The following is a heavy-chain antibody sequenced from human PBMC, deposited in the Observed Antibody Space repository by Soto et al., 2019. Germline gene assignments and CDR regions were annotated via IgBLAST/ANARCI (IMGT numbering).Heavy chain of an antibody. V-gene: IGHV4-59*01. CDR2: IYYSGST. CDR1: GGSISSYY. CDR3: ARSPGLAAAAWIDY. Sequence: QVQLQESGPGLVKPSETLSLTCTVSGGSISSYYWSWIRQPPGKGLEWIGYIYYSGSTNYNPSLKRRVTISVDTSKNQFSLKLSSVTAADTAVYYCARSPGLAAAAWIDYWGQGTLVTVSS. D-gene: IGHD6-13*01. J-gene: IGHJ4*02.